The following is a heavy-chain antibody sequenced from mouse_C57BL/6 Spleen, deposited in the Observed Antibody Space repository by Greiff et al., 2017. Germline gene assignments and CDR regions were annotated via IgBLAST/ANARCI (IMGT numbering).Heavy chain of an antibody. D-gene: IGHD1-1*01. CDR3: ARRGYGSSYSRYFDV. Sequence: QVQLQQSGPGLVQPSQSLSITCTVSGFSLTSYGVHWVRQSPGKGLEWLGVIWSGGSTDYNAAFISRLSISKDNSKSQVFFKRNSLQADDTAIYYCARRGYGSSYSRYFDVWGTGTTVTVSS. V-gene: IGHV2-2*01. CDR2: IWSGGST. CDR1: GFSLTSYG. J-gene: IGHJ1*03.